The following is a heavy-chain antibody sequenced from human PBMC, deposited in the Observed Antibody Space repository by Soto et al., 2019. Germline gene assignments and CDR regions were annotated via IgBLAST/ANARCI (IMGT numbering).Heavy chain of an antibody. CDR1: GFSLSTSGVG. CDR3: AHITMVRGEDNWFDP. J-gene: IGHJ5*02. D-gene: IGHD3-10*01. Sequence: QITLKESGPTLVKPTQTLTLTCTFSGFSLSTSGVGVGWIRQPPGKALEWLALIYWDDDKRYSPSLKSRLTIIKDSSKNHVVLTMTNMDPVDTATYYCAHITMVRGEDNWFDPWGQGTLVTVSS. V-gene: IGHV2-5*02. CDR2: IYWDDDK.